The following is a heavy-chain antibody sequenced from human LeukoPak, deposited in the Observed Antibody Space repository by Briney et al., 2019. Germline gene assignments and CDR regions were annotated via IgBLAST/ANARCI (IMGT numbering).Heavy chain of an antibody. V-gene: IGHV4-34*01. J-gene: IGHJ3*02. Sequence: SETLSLTCAVYGGSFSGYYWSWIRQPPGKGLEWIGEINNSGSTYYNPYLKSRFTISVDTSKNQFSLKLSSLTAADTAVYYCARDLDYGDYRAFDIWGQGTMVTVSS. CDR2: INNSGST. CDR3: ARDLDYGDYRAFDI. D-gene: IGHD4-17*01. CDR1: GGSFSGYY.